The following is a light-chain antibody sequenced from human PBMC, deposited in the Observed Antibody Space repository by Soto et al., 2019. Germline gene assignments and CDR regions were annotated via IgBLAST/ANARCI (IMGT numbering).Light chain of an antibody. V-gene: IGKV3-11*01. Sequence: EIVLTQSPATLSLSPGERATLSCRASQSVSSYLAWYQQKPCQAPRLLIYDASNRATGIPARFSGSGSGTDFTLTISSLEPEDFAVYYCQQYGSSPPITFGQGTRLEIK. CDR1: QSVSSY. J-gene: IGKJ5*01. CDR2: DAS. CDR3: QQYGSSPPIT.